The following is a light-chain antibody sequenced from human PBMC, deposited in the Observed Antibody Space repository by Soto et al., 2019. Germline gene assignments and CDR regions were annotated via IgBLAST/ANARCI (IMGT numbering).Light chain of an antibody. Sequence: DIVMTQSPDSLAVSLGERATINCKSSQSVLYSSNNKNYLAWYQQKPGQRPKLLMYWASTRESGVPDRFSGSGSGTDFTLTISSLQAEDVAAYYCQQYYSIPWTFGQGTKVEIK. CDR2: WAS. CDR1: QSVLYSSNNKNY. CDR3: QQYYSIPWT. J-gene: IGKJ1*01. V-gene: IGKV4-1*01.